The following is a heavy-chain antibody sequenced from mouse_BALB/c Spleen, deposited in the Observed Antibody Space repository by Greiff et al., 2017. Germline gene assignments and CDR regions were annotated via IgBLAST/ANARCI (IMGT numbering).Heavy chain of an antibody. CDR2: IDPSDSYT. J-gene: IGHJ2*01. V-gene: IGHV1S127*01. CDR1: GYTFTSYW. D-gene: IGHD1-2*01. CDR3: TRKEGTTACLDY. Sequence: QVQLQQPGAELVKPGASVKMSCKASGYTFTSYWMHWVKQRPGQGLEWIGVIDPSDSYTSYNQKFKGKATLTVDTSSSTAYMQLSSLTSEDSAVYYCTRKEGTTACLDYGGQGTTLTVSS.